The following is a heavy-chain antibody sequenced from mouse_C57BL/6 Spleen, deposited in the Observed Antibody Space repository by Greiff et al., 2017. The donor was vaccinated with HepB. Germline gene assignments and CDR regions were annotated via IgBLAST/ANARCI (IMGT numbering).Heavy chain of an antibody. CDR3: ASYYYGSSHGYFDV. D-gene: IGHD1-1*01. Sequence: VQLQQSGPELVKPGASVKISCKASGYAFSSSWMNWVKQRPGKGLEWIGRIYPGDGDTNYNGKFKGKATLTADKSSSTAYMQLSSLTSEDSAVYFCASYYYGSSHGYFDVWGTGTTVTVSS. CDR2: IYPGDGDT. V-gene: IGHV1-82*01. CDR1: GYAFSSSW. J-gene: IGHJ1*03.